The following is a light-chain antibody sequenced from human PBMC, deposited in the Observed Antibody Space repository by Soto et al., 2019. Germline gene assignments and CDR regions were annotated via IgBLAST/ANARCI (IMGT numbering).Light chain of an antibody. Sequence: EVVLTQSPGTLSLSPGDSATVSCRASQTVHSSLVAWYQQKGGQAPRLLIYGTSNRAAGIPDRFAGHGSATDFTLTIDGIEPEDVSMSFCQQHGGSPPYTFGRGTRVEIK. CDR1: QTVHSSL. CDR3: QQHGGSPPYT. J-gene: IGKJ2*01. V-gene: IGKV3-20*01. CDR2: GTS.